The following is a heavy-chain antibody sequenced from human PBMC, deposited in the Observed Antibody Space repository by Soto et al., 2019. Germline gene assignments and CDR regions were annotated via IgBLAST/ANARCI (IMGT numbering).Heavy chain of an antibody. Sequence: EVQLGESGGGLVQPGGSLRLSCAASGSTFSSYSMNWVRQAPGKGLEWVSYISSSSSTIYYADSVKGRFTISRDNAKNSLYLQMNSLRAEDTAVYYCARDPLWFGELLLDYWGQGTLVTVSS. CDR3: ARDPLWFGELLLDY. CDR2: ISSSSSTI. CDR1: GSTFSSYS. D-gene: IGHD3-10*01. V-gene: IGHV3-48*01. J-gene: IGHJ4*02.